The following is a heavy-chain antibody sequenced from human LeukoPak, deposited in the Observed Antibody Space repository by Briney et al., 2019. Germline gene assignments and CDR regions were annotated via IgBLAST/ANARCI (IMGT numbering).Heavy chain of an antibody. J-gene: IGHJ4*02. D-gene: IGHD4-17*01. Sequence: SETLSLTCTVFGGSISSYYWTWIRQPPGKGLEWIGYIYNSGNTNYNPSLKSRVTITDDTSKNQFSLKLGSVTAADTAFYYCARAGYGDYIRWGQGLLVTVSS. CDR1: GGSISSYY. V-gene: IGHV4-59*01. CDR3: ARAGYGDYIR. CDR2: IYNSGNT.